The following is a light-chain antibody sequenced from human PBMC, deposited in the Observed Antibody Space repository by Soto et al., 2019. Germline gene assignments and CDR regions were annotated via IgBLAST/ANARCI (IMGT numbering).Light chain of an antibody. Sequence: MTQSPSTLSASVGDRVTISCRASQSIRSSLAWYQQKPGQAPKLLIYEASTRATGVPARFSGSGSGTDFTLTISSLQSEDFAVYYCQQYNNWPPITFGQGTRLEIK. V-gene: IGKV3-15*01. CDR1: QSIRSS. J-gene: IGKJ5*01. CDR3: QQYNNWPPIT. CDR2: EAS.